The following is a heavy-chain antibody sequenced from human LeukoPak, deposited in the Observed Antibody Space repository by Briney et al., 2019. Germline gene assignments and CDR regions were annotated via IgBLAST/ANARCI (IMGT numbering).Heavy chain of an antibody. CDR2: IIPTFGTA. J-gene: IGHJ4*02. V-gene: IGHV1-69*13. Sequence: SVKVSCKASGYTFTGYYMHWVRQAPGQGLEWMGGIIPTFGTANYAQKFQGRVTITADESTSTAYMELSSLRSEDTAVYYCARDDYGGTLDYWGQGTLVTVSS. D-gene: IGHD4-23*01. CDR3: ARDDYGGTLDY. CDR1: GYTFTGYY.